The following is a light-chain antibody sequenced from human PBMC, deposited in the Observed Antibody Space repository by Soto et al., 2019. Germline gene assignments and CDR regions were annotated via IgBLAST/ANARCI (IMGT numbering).Light chain of an antibody. CDR3: QHYNSYSEA. Sequence: DIQLTQSPSFLSASVGDRVTITCRASQDISDYLAWYQQRPGKAPKLLIYAASTLQSGVPSRFSGSGSGTEFTLTISSLQPEDFATYYCQHYNSYSEAFGQGTKVEL. CDR1: QDISDY. J-gene: IGKJ1*01. CDR2: AAS. V-gene: IGKV1-9*01.